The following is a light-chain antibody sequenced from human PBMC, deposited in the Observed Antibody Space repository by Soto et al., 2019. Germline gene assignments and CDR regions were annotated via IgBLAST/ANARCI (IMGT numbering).Light chain of an antibody. CDR1: ALPKQY. V-gene: IGLV3-25*03. CDR2: KDS. Sequence: SYELTQPPSVSVSPGQTARITCSGDALPKQYAYWYQQKPGQAPVLVIYKDSERPSGIPERFSGSSSGTTVTLTISGVQAEDEADYYCQSADSGVVVFGGGTKLTVL. CDR3: QSADSGVVV. J-gene: IGLJ2*01.